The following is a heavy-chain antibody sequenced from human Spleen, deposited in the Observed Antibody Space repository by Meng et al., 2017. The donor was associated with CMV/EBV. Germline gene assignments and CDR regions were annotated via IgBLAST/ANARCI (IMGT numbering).Heavy chain of an antibody. CDR1: GGTFSSYA. CDR3: ARDARDSVVVPATIYYAIDV. V-gene: IGHV1-46*01. CDR2: INPSGGST. D-gene: IGHD2-2*02. Sequence: ASVKVSCRASGGTFSSYAISWVRQAPGQGLEWMGIINPSGGSTSYAQKFQGRVTMTRDTSTSTVYMELSSLRSEDTVVYYCARDARDSVVVPATIYYAIDVWGRGTTVTVSS. J-gene: IGHJ6*02.